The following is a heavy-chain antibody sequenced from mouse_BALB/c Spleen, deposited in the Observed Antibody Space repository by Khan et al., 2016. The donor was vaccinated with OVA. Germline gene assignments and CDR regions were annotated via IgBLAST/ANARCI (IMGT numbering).Heavy chain of an antibody. CDR2: IYPGISDT. CDR3: TRSYDSYYFDY. CDR1: GYSFASYW. V-gene: IGHV1-5*01. J-gene: IGHJ2*01. D-gene: IGHD2-4*01. Sequence: VQLQQSGTVLARPGASVKMSYKASGYSFASYWMHWIKQRPGQGLEWIGTIYPGISDTRYNQKFKGKATLTAVSSASTAYMNFSSLTNEDSAVYYCTRSYDSYYFDYWGQGTTLTVSS.